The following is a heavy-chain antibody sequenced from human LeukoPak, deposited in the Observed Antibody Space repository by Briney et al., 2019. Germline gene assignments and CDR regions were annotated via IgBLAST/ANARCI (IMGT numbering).Heavy chain of an antibody. V-gene: IGHV3-30*18. Sequence: GGSLRLSCAASGFTFRSYGMHWVRQAPGKGLEWVAVISYDGSNKYYGDSVKGRFTISRDNSKNTLYLQMNSLRAEDTAVYFCAKDLVWFGELSYKSFVYGLDVWGKGTTVTVSS. J-gene: IGHJ6*04. CDR2: ISYDGSNK. CDR3: AKDLVWFGELSYKSFVYGLDV. D-gene: IGHD3-10*01. CDR1: GFTFRSYG.